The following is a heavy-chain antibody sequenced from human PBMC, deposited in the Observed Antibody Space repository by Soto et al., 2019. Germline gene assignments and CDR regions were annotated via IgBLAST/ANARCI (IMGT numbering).Heavy chain of an antibody. CDR1: GGSISSYY. CDR2: IYYSGST. CDR3: ARSSSWYYGMDV. J-gene: IGHJ6*02. V-gene: IGHV4-59*01. Sequence: PSETLSLTCTVSGGSISSYYWSWIRQPPGKGLEWIGYIYYSGSTNYNPSLKSRVTISVDTSKNQFSLKLSSVTAADTAVYYCARSSSWYYGMDVWGQGTTVTVSS. D-gene: IGHD6-13*01.